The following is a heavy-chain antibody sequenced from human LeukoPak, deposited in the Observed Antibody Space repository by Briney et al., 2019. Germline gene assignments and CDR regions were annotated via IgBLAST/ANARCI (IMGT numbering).Heavy chain of an antibody. CDR3: ARSSREYQLPAWRV. D-gene: IGHD2-2*01. Sequence: ASVKVSCNASGYTFTGYYMHWVRQAPGQGLAWMGWINPNSGGTNYAQKFQGRVTMTRDTSISTAYMELSRLRSYDTAVYYCARSSREYQLPAWRVWGQGTLVTVSS. CDR1: GYTFTGYY. CDR2: INPNSGGT. V-gene: IGHV1-2*02. J-gene: IGHJ4*02.